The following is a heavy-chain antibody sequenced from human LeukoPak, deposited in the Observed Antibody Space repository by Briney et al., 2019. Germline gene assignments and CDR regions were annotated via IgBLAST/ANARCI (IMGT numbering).Heavy chain of an antibody. Sequence: GGSLRLSCAASGFTFSSYSMNWVRQAPGKGLEWVSSISSGSSYIYYADSVKGRFTISRDNAKNSLYLQMNSLRAEDTAVYYCARAGYSSSSFVGYWGQGTLVTVSS. D-gene: IGHD6-6*01. CDR2: ISSGSSYI. J-gene: IGHJ4*02. CDR1: GFTFSSYS. CDR3: ARAGYSSSSFVGY. V-gene: IGHV3-21*01.